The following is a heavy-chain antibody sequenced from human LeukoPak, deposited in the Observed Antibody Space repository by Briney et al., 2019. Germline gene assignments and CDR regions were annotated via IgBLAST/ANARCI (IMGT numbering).Heavy chain of an antibody. V-gene: IGHV3-7*03. CDR2: IKQDGSEK. D-gene: IGHD2-2*01. CDR1: GFTFSSYW. Sequence: GGSLRLSCAASGFTFSSYWMSWVRQAPGKGLEWVANIKQDGSEKYYVDSVKGRFTISRDNAKNSLYLQMNSLRAEDTAVYFCARGYCTSTSCSGGMDVWGHGTTVTVSS. CDR3: ARGYCTSTSCSGGMDV. J-gene: IGHJ6*02.